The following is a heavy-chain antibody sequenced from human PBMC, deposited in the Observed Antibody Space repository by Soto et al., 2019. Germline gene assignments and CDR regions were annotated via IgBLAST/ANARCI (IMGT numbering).Heavy chain of an antibody. CDR3: ATYYYGSGSRFDP. V-gene: IGHV4-30-4*01. D-gene: IGHD3-10*01. CDR2: IYYSGST. Sequence: SETLSLTCTVSGGSISSGDYYWSWIRQPPGKGLEWIGYIYYSGSTYYNPSLKSRVTISVDTSKNQFSLKLSSVTAADTAVYYCATYYYGSGSRFDPWGQGTLVTVSS. CDR1: GGSISSGDYY. J-gene: IGHJ5*02.